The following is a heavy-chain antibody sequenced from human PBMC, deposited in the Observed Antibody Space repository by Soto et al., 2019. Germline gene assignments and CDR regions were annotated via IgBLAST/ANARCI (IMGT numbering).Heavy chain of an antibody. CDR1: GFTFSDYY. CDR2: ISSSSSYT. V-gene: IGHV3-11*06. CDR3: ASSISDYKYFDY. D-gene: IGHD4-17*01. Sequence: GGALRLSCAASGFTFSDYYMSWIRQAPGKGLEWVSYISSSSSYTNYADSVKGRFTISRDNAKNSLYLQMNSLRAEDTAVYYCASSISDYKYFDYWGQGTLVTVSS. J-gene: IGHJ4*02.